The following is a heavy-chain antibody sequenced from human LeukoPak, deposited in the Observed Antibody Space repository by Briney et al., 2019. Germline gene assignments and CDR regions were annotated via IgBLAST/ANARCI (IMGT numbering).Heavy chain of an antibody. J-gene: IGHJ4*02. V-gene: IGHV3-7*01. D-gene: IGHD1-1*01. Sequence: GGSLRLSCAASGFSFIGYWMSWVRQAPGKGLEWMANIKQDGSAKNYVDSVKGRFTISRDNAKNSLYLQLNSLRAEDTAVYYCAGCAGNSCYFDYWGQGTLVIVSS. CDR1: GFSFIGYW. CDR3: AGCAGNSCYFDY. CDR2: IKQDGSAK.